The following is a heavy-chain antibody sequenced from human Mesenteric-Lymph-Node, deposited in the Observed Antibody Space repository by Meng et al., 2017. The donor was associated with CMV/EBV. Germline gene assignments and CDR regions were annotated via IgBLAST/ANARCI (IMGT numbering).Heavy chain of an antibody. CDR2: IKQDGSEK. D-gene: IGHD3-3*01. J-gene: IGHJ6*02. Sequence: GGSLRLSCAASGFTFSSYWMSWVRQAPGKGLKWVANIKQDGSEKYYVDSVKGRFTISRDNAKNSLYLQMNSLRAEDTAVYYCARDGDPYYDFWSGYYYYYGMDVWGQGTTVTVSS. V-gene: IGHV3-7*01. CDR3: ARDGDPYYDFWSGYYYYYGMDV. CDR1: GFTFSSYW.